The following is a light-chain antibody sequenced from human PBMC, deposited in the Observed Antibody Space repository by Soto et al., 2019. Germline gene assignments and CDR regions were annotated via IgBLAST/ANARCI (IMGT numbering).Light chain of an antibody. CDR2: GAS. CDR3: QHHNSYSQT. Sequence: EIPKTPVPPPPFASSRDKVTITFPASQSIRHYLAWYQQMPGKAPKLLIYGASTLQSGVPSRFSGSGSGTEFTLTISSLQPDDFGTYFCQHHNSYSQTFGQGTKVDIK. CDR1: QSIRHY. J-gene: IGKJ1*01. V-gene: IGKV1-5*01.